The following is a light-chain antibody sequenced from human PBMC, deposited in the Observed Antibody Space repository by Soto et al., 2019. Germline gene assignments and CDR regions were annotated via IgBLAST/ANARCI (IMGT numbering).Light chain of an antibody. CDR1: QDIRKY. Sequence: DIPMTQSPASLSASVGDRVTITCQASQDIRKYLSWYQQKPGRASKLLISGASYLETGVPSRFSGSGYGTDSTFTISSLQPEDIATYYCQDDDHLPPFTFGPGTKVAI. J-gene: IGKJ3*01. V-gene: IGKV1-33*01. CDR2: GAS. CDR3: QDDDHLPPFT.